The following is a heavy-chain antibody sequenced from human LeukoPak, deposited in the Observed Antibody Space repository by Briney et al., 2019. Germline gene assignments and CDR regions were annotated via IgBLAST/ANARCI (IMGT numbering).Heavy chain of an antibody. CDR3: ARIFMDLVVVVADAFDI. CDR2: IYHSGST. CDR1: GGSISSSGYY. Sequence: PSQTLSLTCTVSGGSISSSGYYWSWIRQYPGKGLEWIGYIYHSGSTYYNPSLKSRVTISVDTSKNQFSLKLSSVTAADTAVYYCARIFMDLVVVVADAFDIWGQGTMVTVSS. D-gene: IGHD2-15*01. J-gene: IGHJ3*02. V-gene: IGHV4-30-4*08.